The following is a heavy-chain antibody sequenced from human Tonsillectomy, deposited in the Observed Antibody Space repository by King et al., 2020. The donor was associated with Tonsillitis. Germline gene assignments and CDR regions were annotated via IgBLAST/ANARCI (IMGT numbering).Heavy chain of an antibody. J-gene: IGHJ4*02. CDR2: IDYSGATKYHTGTT. CDR3: ATNSSNRYYFDH. D-gene: IGHD6-19*01. CDR1: GGSINSYF. V-gene: IGHV4-59*01. Sequence: QLQESGPGLVKPSETLSLTCTVSGGSINSYFWTWIRQPPGKGLEWIGYIDYSGATKYHTGTTNSNPSLKSRVTISVDTSKNQFSLKFKSVTAADTAVYYCATNSSNRYYFDHWGQGTLVAVSS.